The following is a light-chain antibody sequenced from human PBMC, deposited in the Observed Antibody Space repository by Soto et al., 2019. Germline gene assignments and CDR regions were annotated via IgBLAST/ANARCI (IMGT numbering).Light chain of an antibody. CDR2: DVS. CDR3: SSDTTTSTRV. CDR1: SSDVGGCIH. V-gene: IGLV2-14*03. J-gene: IGLJ3*02. Sequence: QSVLTQPASVSGSPGQSITISCTGTSSDVGGCIHVSWYQHHPGKAPKLLIYDVSYRPSGVSYRFSGSKSGNTASLSISGLQAEDEADYYCSSDTTTSTRVFGGGTKVTV.